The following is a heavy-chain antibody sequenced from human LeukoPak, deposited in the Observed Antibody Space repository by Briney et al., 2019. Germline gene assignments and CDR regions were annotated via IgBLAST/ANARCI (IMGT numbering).Heavy chain of an antibody. D-gene: IGHD6-13*01. CDR1: GYTFTSYD. J-gene: IGHJ6*03. CDR3: ARGLKAAAGTHYYYYMDV. Sequence: GASVKVSCKASGYTFTSYDINWVRQATGQGLEWMGWMNPNSGNTGYAQKFQGRVTITRNTSISTAYMELSSLRSEDTAVYYCARGLKAAAGTHYYYYMDVWGKGTTVTVSS. CDR2: MNPNSGNT. V-gene: IGHV1-8*01.